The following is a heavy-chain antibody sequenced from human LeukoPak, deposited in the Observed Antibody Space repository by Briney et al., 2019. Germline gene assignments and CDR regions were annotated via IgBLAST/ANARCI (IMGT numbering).Heavy chain of an antibody. Sequence: GGSLRLSCTASGHTFSSYGMHWARQARGKGLEWVAVISYDGSTKDYADSVKARFTTSRDNSKNTLYLQMNSLRAEDTAVYSCARNRGATGYYWVDYWGQGTLVTVSS. V-gene: IGHV3-30*19. D-gene: IGHD3-22*01. CDR1: GHTFSSYG. CDR2: ISYDGSTK. J-gene: IGHJ4*02. CDR3: ARNRGATGYYWVDY.